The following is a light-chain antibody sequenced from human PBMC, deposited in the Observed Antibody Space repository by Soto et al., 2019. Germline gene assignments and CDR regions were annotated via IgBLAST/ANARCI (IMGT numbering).Light chain of an antibody. CDR3: QTWGTGIRV. CDR1: SGHSSYA. J-gene: IGLJ2*01. V-gene: IGLV4-69*01. CDR2: LNSDGSH. Sequence: QLVLTQSPSASASLGASVKLTCTLSSGHSSYAIAWHQQQPEKGPRYLMKLNSDGSHSKGDGIPDRFSGSSSGAERYLTISRLQSEDEAYYYCQTWGTGIRVFGGGTKVTVL.